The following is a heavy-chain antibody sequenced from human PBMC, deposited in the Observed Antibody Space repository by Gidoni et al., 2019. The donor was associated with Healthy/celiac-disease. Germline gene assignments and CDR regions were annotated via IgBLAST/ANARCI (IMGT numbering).Heavy chain of an antibody. CDR3: ASEYCSGGSCYNY. D-gene: IGHD2-15*01. J-gene: IGHJ4*02. CDR1: GFTFDDYG. V-gene: IGHV3-20*04. CDR2: ITWNGGST. Sequence: AASGFTFDDYGMSWVRQAPGKGLEWVSGITWNGGSTGYADSVKGRFTISRENAKNALYLQMNSLRAEDTALYYWASEYCSGGSCYNYWGQGTLVTVSA.